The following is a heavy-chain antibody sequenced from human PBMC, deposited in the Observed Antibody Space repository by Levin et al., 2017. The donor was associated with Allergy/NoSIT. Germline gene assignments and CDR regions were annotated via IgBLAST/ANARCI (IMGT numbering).Heavy chain of an antibody. Sequence: LSLTCAASGFTFSTYAMSWVRQASGKGLEWVSAISGGGGSTNHADSVKGRFTISRDNSKNTLYLQMNSLRAEDTAVYYCVLESTTTSRTFDYWGQGTLVTVSS. CDR2: ISGGGGST. V-gene: IGHV3-23*01. CDR1: GFTFSTYA. J-gene: IGHJ4*02. D-gene: IGHD5/OR15-5a*01. CDR3: VLESTTTSRTFDY.